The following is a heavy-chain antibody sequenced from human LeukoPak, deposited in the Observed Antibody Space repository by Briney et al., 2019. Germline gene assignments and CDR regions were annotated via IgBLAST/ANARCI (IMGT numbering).Heavy chain of an antibody. J-gene: IGHJ3*02. CDR2: IYPGDSDT. CDR3: ARLSLLELQASSAFDI. Sequence: GESLKISCKGSGYSFTSYCIGWVRQMPGKGLEWIGLIYPGDSDTRYSPSFKGQGTISAHKSISTAYLQLSSLKASDTAMYYCARLSLLELQASSAFDIWGQGTMVTVSS. CDR1: GYSFTSYC. V-gene: IGHV5-51*01. D-gene: IGHD1-26*01.